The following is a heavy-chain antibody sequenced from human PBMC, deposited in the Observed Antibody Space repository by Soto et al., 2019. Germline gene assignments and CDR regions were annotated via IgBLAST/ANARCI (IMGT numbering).Heavy chain of an antibody. V-gene: IGHV3-33*01. Sequence: PGGSLRLSCAASGFTFSSYGMHWVRQAPGKGLEWVAVIWYDGSNKYYADSVKGRFTISRDNSKNTLYLQMNSLRAEDTAVYYCARDRFGELLPYYYYGMDVWGQGTTVTVSS. CDR2: IWYDGSNK. J-gene: IGHJ6*02. CDR1: GFTFSSYG. CDR3: ARDRFGELLPYYYYGMDV. D-gene: IGHD3-10*01.